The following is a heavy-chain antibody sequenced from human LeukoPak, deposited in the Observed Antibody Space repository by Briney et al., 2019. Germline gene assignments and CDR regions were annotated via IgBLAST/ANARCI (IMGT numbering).Heavy chain of an antibody. V-gene: IGHV4-38-2*02. CDR2: IYHSGST. Sequence: PSETLSLTCTVSGYSISSGYFWGWIRQSPGKGLEWIGSIYHSGSTYYSPSLKSRVTISVDTSKNQFSLNLSSVTAADTAVYYCARTCGGDCYSSYAFDIWGQGTMVTVSS. D-gene: IGHD2-21*02. CDR3: ARTCGGDCYSSYAFDI. J-gene: IGHJ3*02. CDR1: GYSISSGYF.